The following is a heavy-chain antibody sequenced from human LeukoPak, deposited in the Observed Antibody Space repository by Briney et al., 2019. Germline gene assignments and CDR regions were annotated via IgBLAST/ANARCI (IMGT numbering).Heavy chain of an antibody. CDR3: AKDHNQFYGDYDYFDY. Sequence: GGSLRLSCAASGFTFDDYAMHWVRQAPGKGLEWVSGISWNSGSIGYADSVKGRLTISRDNAKNSLYLQMNSLRAEDTALYYCAKDHNQFYGDYDYFDYWGQGTLVTVSS. CDR2: ISWNSGSI. CDR1: GFTFDDYA. J-gene: IGHJ4*02. D-gene: IGHD4-17*01. V-gene: IGHV3-9*01.